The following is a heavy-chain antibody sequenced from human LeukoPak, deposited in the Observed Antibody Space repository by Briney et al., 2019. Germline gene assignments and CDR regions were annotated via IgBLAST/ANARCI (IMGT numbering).Heavy chain of an antibody. CDR3: ARDPGWRYCSGGSCYPDY. D-gene: IGHD2-15*01. V-gene: IGHV1-18*01. J-gene: IGHJ4*02. CDR1: GYTFTSYG. Sequence: ASVKVSCKSSGYTFTSYGISWVRQAPGQGLAWMGWISAYNGNTNYAQKLQGRVTMTTDTSTSTAYMELRSLRSDDTAVYYCARDPGWRYCSGGSCYPDYWGQGTLVTVSS. CDR2: ISAYNGNT.